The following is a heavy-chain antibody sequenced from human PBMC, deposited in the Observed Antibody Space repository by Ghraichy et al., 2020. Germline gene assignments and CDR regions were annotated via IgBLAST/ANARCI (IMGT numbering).Heavy chain of an antibody. CDR2: IYYSGST. V-gene: IGHV4-39*01. Sequence: ESLNISCAVSGGSISSSGYYWGWIRQPPGKGLEWIGNIYYSGSTYYNPSLKSRVTISVDTSKNQFSLKLSSVTAADTAVYYCARLLSGDSWGQGTLVTVSS. CDR1: GGSISSSGYY. J-gene: IGHJ4*02. CDR3: ARLLSGDS. D-gene: IGHD2-21*01.